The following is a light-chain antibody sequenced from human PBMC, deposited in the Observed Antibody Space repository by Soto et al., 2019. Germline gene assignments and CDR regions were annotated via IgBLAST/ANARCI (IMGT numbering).Light chain of an antibody. CDR2: GAS. J-gene: IGKJ2*01. Sequence: EIVLTQSPGTLSLSPGERVTLSCRASQSVSSSYLAWYQQKPGQAPRLLIYGASTRATGIPDRFSGSGSGTDFSLTISRLEPEDFVVYYCQRYDSSLYTFGQGTKLEIK. CDR1: QSVSSSY. V-gene: IGKV3-20*01. CDR3: QRYDSSLYT.